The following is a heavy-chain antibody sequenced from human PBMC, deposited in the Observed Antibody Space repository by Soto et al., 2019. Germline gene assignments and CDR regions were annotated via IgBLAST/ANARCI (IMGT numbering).Heavy chain of an antibody. Sequence: QVQLVQSGAEVKKPGSSVKVSCKASGGTFSSYAISWVRQAPGQGLEWMGGIIPIFGTATYAQKFQGRVTITADESTSTAYLELSSLRSEDTAVYYCARAGGYSGSDYYYGMDVWGQGTTVTVSS. D-gene: IGHD5-12*01. V-gene: IGHV1-69*01. J-gene: IGHJ6*02. CDR1: GGTFSSYA. CDR3: ARAGGYSGSDYYYGMDV. CDR2: IIPIFGTA.